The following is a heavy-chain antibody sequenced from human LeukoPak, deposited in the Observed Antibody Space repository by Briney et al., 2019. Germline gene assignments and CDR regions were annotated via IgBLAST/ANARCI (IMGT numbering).Heavy chain of an antibody. Sequence: GGSLRLSCAASGFTFSSYEMNWVRQAPGKGLEWVSYISSSGSTIYYADSVKGRFTISRDNSKNTLYLQMNSLRAEDTAVYYCAKDLDFDYYDSSGYYPFDYWGQGTLVTVSS. CDR1: GFTFSSYE. J-gene: IGHJ4*02. D-gene: IGHD3-22*01. CDR3: AKDLDFDYYDSSGYYPFDY. V-gene: IGHV3-48*03. CDR2: ISSSGSTI.